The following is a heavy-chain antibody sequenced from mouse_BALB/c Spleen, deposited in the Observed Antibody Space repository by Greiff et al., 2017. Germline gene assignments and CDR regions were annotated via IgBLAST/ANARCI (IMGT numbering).Heavy chain of an antibody. CDR1: GYTFTSYT. D-gene: IGHD2-14*01. J-gene: IGHJ3*01. Sequence: VKLVESGADLARPGASVKMSCKASGYTFTSYTMHWVKQRPGQGLEWIGYINPSSGYTNYNQKFKDKATLTADKSSSTAYMQLSSLTSEDSAVYYCARGDYRYDPFAYWGQGTLVTVSA. V-gene: IGHV1-4*01. CDR2: INPSSGYT. CDR3: ARGDYRYDPFAY.